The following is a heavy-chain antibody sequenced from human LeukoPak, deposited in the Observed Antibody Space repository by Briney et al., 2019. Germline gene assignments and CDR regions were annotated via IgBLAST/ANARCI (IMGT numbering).Heavy chain of an antibody. J-gene: IGHJ4*02. CDR2: ISINVGST. CDR3: ARVGPSGPGYDSPGLDY. D-gene: IGHD5-12*01. V-gene: IGHV3-64*01. CDR1: GFTFSIYS. Sequence: GGSLRLSCAASGFTFSIYSMHWVRQAPGKGLEYVSAISINVGSTYYATSLKGRFSISRDNYKNTMYLQMGRLRAEDMAVYYCARVGPSGPGYDSPGLDYWGQGNLVTVSS.